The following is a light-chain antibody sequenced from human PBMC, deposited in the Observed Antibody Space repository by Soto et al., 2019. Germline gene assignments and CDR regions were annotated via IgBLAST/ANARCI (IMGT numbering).Light chain of an antibody. Sequence: QPVLTQPPSVSGTPGQRVTISCSGSSSNIGINYVYWYQQFPGTAPKLLIHTNDQRPSGVPDRFSGSKSGTSASLAISGLRSEDEADYYCAAWDGSLSGRVFGGGTKLTVL. J-gene: IGLJ3*02. CDR3: AAWDGSLSGRV. V-gene: IGLV1-47*02. CDR2: TND. CDR1: SSNIGINY.